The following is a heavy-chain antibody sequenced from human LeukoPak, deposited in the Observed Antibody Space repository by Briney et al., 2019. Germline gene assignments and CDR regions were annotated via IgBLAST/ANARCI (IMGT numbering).Heavy chain of an antibody. Sequence: ASVKVSCKASGYTFTGYYLHWVRQAPGQGLEWMGIINPSGGNPGYAQKVQGRVTMTRDTSTSTVYLQLSSLTSDDTAMYYCAREGLDLSFDYWGQGTLVTVSS. V-gene: IGHV1-46*01. CDR2: INPSGGNP. D-gene: IGHD3/OR15-3a*01. J-gene: IGHJ4*02. CDR3: AREGLDLSFDY. CDR1: GYTFTGYY.